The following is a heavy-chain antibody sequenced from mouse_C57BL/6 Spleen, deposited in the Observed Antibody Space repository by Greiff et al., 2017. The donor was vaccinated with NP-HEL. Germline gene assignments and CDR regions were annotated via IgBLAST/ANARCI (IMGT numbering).Heavy chain of an antibody. D-gene: IGHD1-1*01. J-gene: IGHJ3*01. Sequence: EVQVVESGGGLVKPGGSLKLSCAASGFTFSSYTMSWVRQTPEKRLEWVATISGGGGNTYYPDSVKGRFTISRDNAKNTLYLQMSSLRSEDTALYYCARVYYGSLAYWGQGTLVTVSA. V-gene: IGHV5-9*01. CDR2: ISGGGGNT. CDR1: GFTFSSYT. CDR3: ARVYYGSLAY.